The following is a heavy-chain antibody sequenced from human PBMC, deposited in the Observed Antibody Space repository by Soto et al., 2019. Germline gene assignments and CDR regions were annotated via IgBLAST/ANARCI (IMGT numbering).Heavy chain of an antibody. J-gene: IGHJ3*02. D-gene: IGHD2-15*01. CDR1: GFTFSSYA. Sequence: PGGSLRLSCAASGFTFSSYAMSWVRQAPGKGLEWVSAISGSGGSTYSADSVEGRFTISRDNSKNTLYLKMNSLRAKDTAVYYCAKVILGDIVVVVAAPRQGVEWAFDIWGQGTMVTVSS. V-gene: IGHV3-23*01. CDR2: ISGSGGST. CDR3: AKVILGDIVVVVAAPRQGVEWAFDI.